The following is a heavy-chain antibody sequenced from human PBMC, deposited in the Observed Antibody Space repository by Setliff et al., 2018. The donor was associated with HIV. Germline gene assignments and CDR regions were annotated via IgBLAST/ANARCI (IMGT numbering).Heavy chain of an antibody. J-gene: IGHJ4*02. CDR2: IYYSGST. CDR1: GGSIYGSDYY. Sequence: SETLSLTCTVSGGSIYGSDYYWGWIRQPPGKGLEWIGSIYYSGSTYYKPSLKSRVTISVDTSKNQFSLKLNSVTAADTAMYYCARVVDADYLDYWGQGTPVTVSS. D-gene: IGHD2-15*01. CDR3: ARVVDADYLDY. V-gene: IGHV4-39*01.